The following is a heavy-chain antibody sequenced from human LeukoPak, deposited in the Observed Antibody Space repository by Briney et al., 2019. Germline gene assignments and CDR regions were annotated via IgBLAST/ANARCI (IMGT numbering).Heavy chain of an antibody. CDR3: ARGQITIFGVVSTYFDY. J-gene: IGHJ4*02. Sequence: SETLSPTCSASGGSISSSSYYWGWIRQPPGKGLEWIGSIYYTGSTYYNPSLKSRVTISVDTSKNQFSLKLSSVTAADTAVYYCARGQITIFGVVSTYFDYWGQGTLVTVSS. CDR1: GGSISSSSYY. V-gene: IGHV4-39*01. D-gene: IGHD3-3*01. CDR2: IYYTGST.